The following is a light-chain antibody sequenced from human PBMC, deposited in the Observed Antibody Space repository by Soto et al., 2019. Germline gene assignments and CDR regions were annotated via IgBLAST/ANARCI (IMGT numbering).Light chain of an antibody. CDR3: QPFNSYPLT. J-gene: IGKJ5*01. CDR1: QDIRGA. Sequence: AIQVTQSPSSLSASVGDRVTITCRASQDIRGALAWYQQKPGKAPKLLIYDVSTLDSGVTSRFSGSGSGTEFTLTISSLQPEDFGTYYCQPFNSYPLTFGHGTRLEIK. CDR2: DVS. V-gene: IGKV1-13*02.